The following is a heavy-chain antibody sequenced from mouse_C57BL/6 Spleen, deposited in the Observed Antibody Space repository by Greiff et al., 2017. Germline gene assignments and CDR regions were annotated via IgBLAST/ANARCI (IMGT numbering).Heavy chain of an antibody. D-gene: IGHD1-1*01. V-gene: IGHV1-59*01. J-gene: IGHJ2*01. CDR3: ARWATVFDY. Sequence: QVQLQQPGAELVRPGTSVKLSCKASGYTFTSYWMHWVKQRPGQGLEWIGVIDPSDSYTKYNQKFKGKATLTVDTSSITACMQLSGLTSEDSAVYYCARWATVFDYWGQGTTLTVSS. CDR2: IDPSDSYT. CDR1: GYTFTSYW.